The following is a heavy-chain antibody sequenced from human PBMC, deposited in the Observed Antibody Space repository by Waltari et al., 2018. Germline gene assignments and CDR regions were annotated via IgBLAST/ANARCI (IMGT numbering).Heavy chain of an antibody. Sequence: EVQLVQSGAEVQKPGATVKISCKASGYPFIDYFMHWVHQAPGKGLEGVGRIDPEDGETVYAEKFQGRVTITADTSTDTSYLELSSLRSDDTAVYYCAPLPGGSGQTFDYWGQGTLLTVSS. CDR2: IDPEDGET. D-gene: IGHD3-10*01. V-gene: IGHV1-69-2*01. CDR1: GYPFIDYF. J-gene: IGHJ4*02. CDR3: APLPGGSGQTFDY.